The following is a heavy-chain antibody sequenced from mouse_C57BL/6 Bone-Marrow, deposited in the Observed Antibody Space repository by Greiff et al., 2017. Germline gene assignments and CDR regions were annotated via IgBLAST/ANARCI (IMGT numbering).Heavy chain of an antibody. J-gene: IGHJ3*01. CDR1: GFTFSSYA. Sequence: EVKLMESGGGLVKPGGSLKLSCAASGFTFSSYAMSWVRQTPEKRLEWVATISDGGSYTDYPDNVKGRFTISRDNAKDNLYLQMSHLKSEDTAMYDCARDRYGSSFAYWGQGTLVTVSA. D-gene: IGHD1-1*01. V-gene: IGHV5-4*01. CDR3: ARDRYGSSFAY. CDR2: ISDGGSYT.